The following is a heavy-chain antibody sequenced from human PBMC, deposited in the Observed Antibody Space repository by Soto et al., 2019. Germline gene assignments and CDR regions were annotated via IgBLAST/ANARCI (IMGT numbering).Heavy chain of an antibody. J-gene: IGHJ6*02. CDR3: ARRPNWGMEGLGA. V-gene: IGHV2-5*01. D-gene: IGHD7-27*01. CDR2: IYWNDDK. Sequence: GLDLEWLALIYWNDDKRYSPSLKSRLTITKDTSRNQVVLTMTNMDPVDTATYYCARRPNWGMEGLGAWGQGTTVTVSS.